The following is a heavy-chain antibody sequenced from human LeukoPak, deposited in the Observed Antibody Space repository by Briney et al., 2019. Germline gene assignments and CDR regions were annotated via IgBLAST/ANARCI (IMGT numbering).Heavy chain of an antibody. CDR3: ARDWARWYDSSGYGY. CDR2: ISGSGGST. CDR1: GFTFSSYA. J-gene: IGHJ4*02. Sequence: GGSLRLSCAASGFTFSSYAMSWVRQAPGKGLEWVSAISGSGGSTYYADSVKGRFTISRDNAKNSLYLQMNSLRAEDTAVYYCARDWARWYDSSGYGYWGQGTLVTVSS. V-gene: IGHV3-23*01. D-gene: IGHD3-22*01.